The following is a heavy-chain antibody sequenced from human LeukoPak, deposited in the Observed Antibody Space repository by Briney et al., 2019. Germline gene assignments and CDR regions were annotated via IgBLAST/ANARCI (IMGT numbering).Heavy chain of an antibody. J-gene: IGHJ4*02. CDR1: GYTFTSYD. CDR3: ASGSGRTYFDY. Sequence: SVKVSCKASGYTFTSYDISWVRQAPGQGLEWMGGIIPIFGTANYAQKFQGRVTITADESTSTAYMELSSLRSEDTAVYYCASGSGRTYFDYWGQGTLVTVSS. CDR2: IIPIFGTA. V-gene: IGHV1-69*13. D-gene: IGHD1-26*01.